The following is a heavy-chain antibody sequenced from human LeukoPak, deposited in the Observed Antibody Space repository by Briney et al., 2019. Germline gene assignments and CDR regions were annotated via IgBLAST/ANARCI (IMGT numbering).Heavy chain of an antibody. CDR2: VYSSGSA. Sequence: PSETLSLTCAISGGSISSGHHYWGWIRQPPGKGLEWIGSVYSSGSAYYRPSLTTRVAITVDTSKNQFSLKLNPVTAADTAVYFCARVIRPTGYYSNPKSGSFDFWGQGTLVTVSS. V-gene: IGHV4-39*01. CDR1: GGSISSGHHY. D-gene: IGHD3-9*01. CDR3: ARVIRPTGYYSNPKSGSFDF. J-gene: IGHJ4*02.